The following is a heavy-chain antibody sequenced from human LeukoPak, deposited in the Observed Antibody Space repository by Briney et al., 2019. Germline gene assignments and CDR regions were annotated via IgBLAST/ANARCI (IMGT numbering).Heavy chain of an antibody. V-gene: IGHV4-34*01. J-gene: IGHJ4*02. CDR3: ARHGPIGPKRGYFDH. CDR2: INHSGST. CDR1: GGSFSGYY. D-gene: IGHD1-26*01. Sequence: SETLSLTCAVYGGSFSGYYWSWIRQPPGKGLEWIGEINHSGSTNYNPSLKSRVTISVDTSKNQFSLKLSSVTAADTAVYYCARHGPIGPKRGYFDHWGQGALVTVSS.